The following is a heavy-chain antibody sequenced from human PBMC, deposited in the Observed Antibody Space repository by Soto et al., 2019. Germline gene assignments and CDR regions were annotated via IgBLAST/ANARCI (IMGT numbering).Heavy chain of an antibody. CDR2: ISSTTNYI. CDR1: VFTFTRYS. D-gene: IGHD6-19*01. J-gene: IGHJ4*02. V-gene: IGHV3-21*04. Sequence: GGSLRLSCASSVFTFTRYSMNCVRHSPGKWLEWVSSISSTTNYIYYGDSMKGRFTISRDNAKNSLYLQMNSLRAEDTAVYYCAKDSSSDWPYYFDSWGQGTLVTGSS. CDR3: AKDSSSDWPYYFDS.